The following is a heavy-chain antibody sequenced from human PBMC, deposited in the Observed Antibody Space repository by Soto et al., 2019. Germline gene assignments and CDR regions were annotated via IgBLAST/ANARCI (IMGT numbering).Heavy chain of an antibody. D-gene: IGHD3-10*01. V-gene: IGHV3-7*03. CDR3: ARDGRPWFGELLYYFDY. Sequence: PGGSLRLSCGASGFTFSSYWMSWVRQAPGKGLEWVANIKQDGSEKYYVDSVKGRFTISRDNAKNSLYLQMNSLRAEDTAVYYCARDGRPWFGELLYYFDYWGQGTLVTVSS. CDR2: IKQDGSEK. CDR1: GFTFSSYW. J-gene: IGHJ4*02.